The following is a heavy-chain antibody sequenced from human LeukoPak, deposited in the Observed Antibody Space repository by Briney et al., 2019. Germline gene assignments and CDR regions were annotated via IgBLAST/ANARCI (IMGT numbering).Heavy chain of an antibody. V-gene: IGHV1-18*04. CDR3: ARDPVPYCSSTSCYLSHTDYYYYYYMDV. CDR2: ISPYNGNT. D-gene: IGHD2-2*01. J-gene: IGHJ6*03. Sequence: ASVKVSCKASGYTFTGYYMHWVRQAPGQGLEWMGWISPYNGNTKYAQKLQGRVTMTTDTSTSTAYMELRSLRSDDTAVYYCARDPVPYCSSTSCYLSHTDYYYYYYMDVWGKGTTVTVSS. CDR1: GYTFTGYY.